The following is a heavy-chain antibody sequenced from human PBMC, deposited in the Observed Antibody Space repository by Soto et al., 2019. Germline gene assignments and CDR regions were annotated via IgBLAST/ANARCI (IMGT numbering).Heavy chain of an antibody. CDR3: ARGLGAAGISDWFDP. V-gene: IGHV1-69*12. CDR1: GGTFSSYA. CDR2: IISIFGTA. Sequence: QVQLVQSGAEVKKPGSSVKVSCKASGGTFSSYAISWVRQAPGQGLEWMGGIISIFGTANYEQKFQGRVTITADESTRTAYMELSSLRSEDTAVYYCARGLGAAGISDWFDPWGQGTMVTVSS. D-gene: IGHD6-13*01. J-gene: IGHJ5*02.